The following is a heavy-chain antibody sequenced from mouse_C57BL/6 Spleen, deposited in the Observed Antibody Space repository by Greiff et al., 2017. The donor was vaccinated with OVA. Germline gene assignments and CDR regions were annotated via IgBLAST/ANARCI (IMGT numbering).Heavy chain of an antibody. Sequence: VQLQQPGAELVKPGASVKLSCKASGYTFTSYWMHWVKQRPGQGLEWIGMIHPNSGSTNYNEKFKSKATLTVDKSSSTAYMQLSSLTSEDSAVYYCARGYGNPYYYAMDYWGQGTSVTVSS. D-gene: IGHD2-1*01. CDR1: GYTFTSYW. CDR3: ARGYGNPYYYAMDY. J-gene: IGHJ4*01. CDR2: IHPNSGST. V-gene: IGHV1-64*01.